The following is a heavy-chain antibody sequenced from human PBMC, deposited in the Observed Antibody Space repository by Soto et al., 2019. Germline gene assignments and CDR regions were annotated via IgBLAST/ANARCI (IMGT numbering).Heavy chain of an antibody. V-gene: IGHV4-59*01. CDR1: GGSISSYY. D-gene: IGHD3-10*01. J-gene: IGHJ3*01. CDR2: IYYSGNT. CDR3: ARRYGSAFDF. Sequence: SETLSLTCTVSGGSISSYYWSWIRQPPGKGLEWIGYIYYSGNTNYNPSLKSRVTISVDTSKNQFSLKLSSVTAADTAVYYCARRYGSAFDFWGQGTMVTVS.